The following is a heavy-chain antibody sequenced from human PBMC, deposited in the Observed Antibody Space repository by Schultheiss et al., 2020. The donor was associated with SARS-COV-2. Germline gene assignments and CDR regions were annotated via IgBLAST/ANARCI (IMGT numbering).Heavy chain of an antibody. J-gene: IGHJ5*02. CDR2: INPSGGST. CDR1: GYTFTSYY. V-gene: IGHV1-46*01. CDR3: ARDRGTTGTTPANWFDP. D-gene: IGHD1-1*01. Sequence: ASVKVSCKASGYTFTSYYMHWVRQAPGQGLEWMGIINPSGGSTSYAQKFQGRVTMTRDTSTSTVYMELSSLRSEDTAVYYCARDRGTTGTTPANWFDPWGQGTLVTVSS.